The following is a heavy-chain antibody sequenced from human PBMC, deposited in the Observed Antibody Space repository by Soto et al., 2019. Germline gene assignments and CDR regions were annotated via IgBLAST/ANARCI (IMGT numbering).Heavy chain of an antibody. CDR3: AKLPPPGVAVAPRETNWFDP. Sequence: PGGSLRLSCAASGFTFSSYDMHWVRQAPGKGLEWVAVISYDGSNKYYADSVKGRFTISRDNSKNTLYLQMNSLRAEDTAVYYCAKLPPPGVAVAPRETNWFDPWGQGTLVTVSS. D-gene: IGHD6-19*01. CDR1: GFTFSSYD. V-gene: IGHV3-30*18. J-gene: IGHJ5*02. CDR2: ISYDGSNK.